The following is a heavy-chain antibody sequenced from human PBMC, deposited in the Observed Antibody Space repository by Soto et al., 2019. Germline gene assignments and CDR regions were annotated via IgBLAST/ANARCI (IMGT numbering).Heavy chain of an antibody. D-gene: IGHD2-21*02. J-gene: IGHJ4*02. CDR1: GGSVSSGSYY. Sequence: SETLSLTCTVSGGSVSSGSYYWSWIRQPPGKGLEWIGYIYYSGSTNYNPSLKSRVTISVDTSKNQFSLKLSSVTAADTAVYYCAREKWTYCGGDCYEFDYWGQGTLVTVSS. CDR2: IYYSGST. CDR3: AREKWTYCGGDCYEFDY. V-gene: IGHV4-61*01.